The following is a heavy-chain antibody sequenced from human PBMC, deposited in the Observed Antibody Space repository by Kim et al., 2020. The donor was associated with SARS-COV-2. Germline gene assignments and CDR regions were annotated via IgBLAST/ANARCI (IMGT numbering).Heavy chain of an antibody. V-gene: IGHV4-34*01. J-gene: IGHJ5*02. CDR1: GGSFSGYY. CDR2: INHSGST. CDR3: ARITMVRGVIFYFLGWFDP. D-gene: IGHD3-10*01. Sequence: SETLSLTCAVYGGSFSGYYWSWIRQPPGKGLEWIGEINHSGSTNYNPSLKSRVTISVDTSKNQFSLKLSSLTAADTAVYYCARITMVRGVIFYFLGWFDPWGQGTLVTVSS.